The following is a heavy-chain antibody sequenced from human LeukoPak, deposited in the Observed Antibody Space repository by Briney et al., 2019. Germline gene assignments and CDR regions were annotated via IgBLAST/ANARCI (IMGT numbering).Heavy chain of an antibody. CDR3: ARDSPYDSSALRYFDY. V-gene: IGHV4-34*01. D-gene: IGHD3-22*01. Sequence: PSETLSLTCAVYGGSFSGYYWSWIRQPPGKGLEWIGEINHSGSTNYNPSLTSRVTISIDTSKNQFSLTLSSVTAADTAVYYCARDSPYDSSALRYFDYWGQGTLVSVSS. J-gene: IGHJ4*02. CDR2: INHSGST. CDR1: GGSFSGYY.